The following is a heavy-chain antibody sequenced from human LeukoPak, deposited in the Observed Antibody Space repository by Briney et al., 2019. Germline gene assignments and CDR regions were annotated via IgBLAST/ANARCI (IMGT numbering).Heavy chain of an antibody. J-gene: IGHJ4*02. D-gene: IGHD3-10*01. CDR2: IIPIFGTA. CDR1: GYTFTSYY. Sequence: EASVKVSCKASGYTFTSYYMHWVRQAPGQGLEWMGGIIPIFGTANYAQKFQGRVTITADESTSTAYMELSSLRSEDTAVYYCASIRNMVRGVITHDYWGQGTLVTVSS. CDR3: ASIRNMVRGVITHDY. V-gene: IGHV1-69*13.